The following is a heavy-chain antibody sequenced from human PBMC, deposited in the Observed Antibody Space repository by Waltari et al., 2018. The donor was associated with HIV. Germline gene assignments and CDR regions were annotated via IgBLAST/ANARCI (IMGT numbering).Heavy chain of an antibody. CDR2: ISSGATGT. CDR3: AKVRTTVTAVFYFDI. D-gene: IGHD4-17*01. V-gene: IGHV3-23*01. J-gene: IGHJ2*01. Sequence: EVQLLESGGGLVQPGGSLRLSCAASGFSFSSHAMSWVRQVPGKGLEWVSGISSGATGTYYADPVKGRFTISRDNSKSTLYLQMNSLRADDTAVYYCAKVRTTVTAVFYFDIWGRGALVTVSS. CDR1: GFSFSSHA.